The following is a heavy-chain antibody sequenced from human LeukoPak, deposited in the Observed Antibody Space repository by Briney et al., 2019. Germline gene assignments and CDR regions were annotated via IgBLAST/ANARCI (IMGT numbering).Heavy chain of an antibody. D-gene: IGHD1-1*01. CDR1: GFTFSSYE. J-gene: IGHJ4*02. CDR2: ISSSSTI. Sequence: GGSLRLSCAASGFTFSSYEMNWVRQAPGKGLEWVSYISSSSTIYYADSVKGRFTISRDNAKNSLYLQMNSLRAEDTALYYCATRTILDYWGQGTLVTVSS. V-gene: IGHV3-48*03. CDR3: ATRTILDY.